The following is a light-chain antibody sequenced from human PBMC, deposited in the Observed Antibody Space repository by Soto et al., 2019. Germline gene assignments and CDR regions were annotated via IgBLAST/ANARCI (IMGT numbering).Light chain of an antibody. CDR2: AAS. V-gene: IGKV1-9*01. CDR1: QGISSY. Sequence: IQLTQSPSSLSASVGDRVTIACRVSQGISSYLAWYQQKPGKAPKLLIYAASTLQSGVPSRFSGSGSVTHFTLTISSLQPEDFATYFCQQLDSYPITFGQGTRLEIK. J-gene: IGKJ5*01. CDR3: QQLDSYPIT.